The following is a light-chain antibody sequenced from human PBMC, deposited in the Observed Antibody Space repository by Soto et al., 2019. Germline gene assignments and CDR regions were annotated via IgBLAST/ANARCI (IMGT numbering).Light chain of an antibody. CDR2: SAS. V-gene: IGKV4-1*01. Sequence: DIMMAQSPDSLAVSLGERATVNCKSSQSVLYSSNRKSYLAWYQQKPGQATNLRIHSASTRESGVPDRSTGSGSGTDFTLTISSLQDEDVAVYYCQQYYSSPRTFGQGTKV. J-gene: IGKJ1*01. CDR3: QQYYSSPRT. CDR1: QSVLYSSNRKSY.